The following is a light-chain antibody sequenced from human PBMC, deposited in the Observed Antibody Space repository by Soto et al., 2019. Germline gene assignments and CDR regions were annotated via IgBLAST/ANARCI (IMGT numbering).Light chain of an antibody. J-gene: IGKJ1*01. CDR2: GAS. CDR3: HQRQSWPRT. CDR1: QSLPTKA. Sequence: EIVLTQSPGTLSLSPGERVTLSCRASQSLPTKALAWYQQKPGQTPRLLIYGASTRDTAIPDRFNGSGSGTDFTLTISRVEPEDFAVYYCHQRQSWPRTFGQGTKVDIK. V-gene: IGKV3-20*01.